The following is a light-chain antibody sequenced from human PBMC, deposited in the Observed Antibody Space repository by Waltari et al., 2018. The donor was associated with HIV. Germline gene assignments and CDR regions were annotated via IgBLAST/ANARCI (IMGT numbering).Light chain of an antibody. V-gene: IGKV1-39*01. CDR1: QSISTY. J-gene: IGKJ5*01. Sequence: DIQMTQSPSSLSASVGDRVTLTCRTSQSISTYLNWYQHRPGKAPTLLIYAVSHLASGVPSRFSGSGFGTDFTLTISSLQPEDFATYYCQQYSSFPVTFGQGTRLEI. CDR3: QQYSSFPVT. CDR2: AVS.